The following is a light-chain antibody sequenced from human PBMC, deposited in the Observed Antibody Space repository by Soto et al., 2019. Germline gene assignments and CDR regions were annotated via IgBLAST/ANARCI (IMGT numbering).Light chain of an antibody. CDR1: SSDVGGYNF. CDR2: EVT. CDR3: SSYAAANNYV. J-gene: IGLJ1*01. Sequence: QSGLTQTPSASGSPGQSVTISCTGTSSDVGGYNFVSWYQQHPGKAPQLIIYEVTKRPSGVPDRFSGSKSGNTASLTVSGLQTEDEADYYCSSYAAANNYVFGSGTKLTVL. V-gene: IGLV2-8*01.